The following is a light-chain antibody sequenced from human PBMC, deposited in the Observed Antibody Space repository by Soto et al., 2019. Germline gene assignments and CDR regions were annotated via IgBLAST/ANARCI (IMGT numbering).Light chain of an antibody. V-gene: IGKV3-11*01. Sequence: EIVLTQSPATLSLSPGERDSLSCRASQSVSNYLAWYEQKPGQALRLLIYDASNRATGIPARFSGSGSGTDFTLTITGLQSEDFAVYYCQHYKDWPWTFGQGTKVDIK. J-gene: IGKJ1*01. CDR3: QHYKDWPWT. CDR1: QSVSNY. CDR2: DAS.